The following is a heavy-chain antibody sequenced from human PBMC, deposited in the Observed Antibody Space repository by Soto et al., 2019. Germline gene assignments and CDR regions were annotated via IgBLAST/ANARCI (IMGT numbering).Heavy chain of an antibody. CDR2: INDNGST. D-gene: IGHD2-8*02. CDR1: GGSFSGYY. Sequence: QVQLQQWGAGLLKPSETLSLTCAVYGGSFSGYYWTWIRQPPGTGLEWIGEINDNGSTNYIPSLKSRVTISVDTSKNQSSLKLTSVTAADTAVYYCARDKNTGLFDYFGQGTLVTVSS. V-gene: IGHV4-34*01. CDR3: ARDKNTGLFDY. J-gene: IGHJ4*02.